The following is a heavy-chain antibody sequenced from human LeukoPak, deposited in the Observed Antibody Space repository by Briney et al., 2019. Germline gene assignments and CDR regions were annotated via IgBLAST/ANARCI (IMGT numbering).Heavy chain of an antibody. D-gene: IGHD1-7*01. CDR3: ARAASTGTTKRELDY. Sequence: GGSLRLSCAASGFTFSSYGMHWVRQAPGKGLEWVAVIWYDGSNKYYADSVKGRFTISRDNSKNTLYLQMNSLRAEDTAVYYCARAASTGTTKRELDYWGQETLVTVSS. J-gene: IGHJ4*02. V-gene: IGHV3-33*01. CDR2: IWYDGSNK. CDR1: GFTFSSYG.